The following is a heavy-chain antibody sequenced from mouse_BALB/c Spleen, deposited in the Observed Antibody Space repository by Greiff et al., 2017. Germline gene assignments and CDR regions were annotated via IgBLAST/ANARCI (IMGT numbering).Heavy chain of an antibody. D-gene: IGHD2-2*01. CDR3: ARKYGYDLNYAMDY. Sequence: EVNVVESGGGLVKPGGSLKLSCAASGFTFSSYAMSWVRQSPEKRLEWVAEISSGGSYTYYPDTVTGRFTISRDNAKNTLYLEMSSLRSEDTAMYYCARKYGYDLNYAMDYWGQGTSVTVSS. J-gene: IGHJ4*01. CDR1: GFTFSSYA. CDR2: ISSGGSYT. V-gene: IGHV5-9-4*01.